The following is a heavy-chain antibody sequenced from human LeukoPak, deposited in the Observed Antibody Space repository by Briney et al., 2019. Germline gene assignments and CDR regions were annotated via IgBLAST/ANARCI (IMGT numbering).Heavy chain of an antibody. V-gene: IGHV3-21*01. J-gene: IGHJ4*02. CDR2: ISSSSSYI. D-gene: IGHD6-19*01. CDR3: ARAGDRYSSGKRLDY. CDR1: GFTFSNYD. Sequence: GGSLRLSCAASGFTFSNYDMNWVRQAPGKGLEWVSSISSSSSYIYYADSVKGRFTISRDNAKNSLYLQMNSLRAEDTAVYYCARAGDRYSSGKRLDYWGQGTLVTVSS.